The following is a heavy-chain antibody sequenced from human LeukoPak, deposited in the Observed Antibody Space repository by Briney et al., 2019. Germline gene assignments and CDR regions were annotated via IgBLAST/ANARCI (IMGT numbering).Heavy chain of an antibody. J-gene: IGHJ4*02. CDR3: TRDGSSGHHPLGWFDY. Sequence: GGSLRLSCAASGFTFSDYYMSWIRQAPGKGLEWVSYISGSDNTIYYADSVKGRFTMSRDNAKNSLYLQMNSLRAEDTAVYYCTRDGSSGHHPLGWFDYWGQGTLVTVSS. D-gene: IGHD3-22*01. CDR1: GFTFSDYY. CDR2: ISGSDNTI. V-gene: IGHV3-11*01.